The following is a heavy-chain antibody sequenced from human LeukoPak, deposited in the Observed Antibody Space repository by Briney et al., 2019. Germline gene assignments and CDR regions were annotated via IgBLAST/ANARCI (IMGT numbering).Heavy chain of an antibody. J-gene: IGHJ4*02. D-gene: IGHD3-3*01. CDR3: ARGRDFGDYDFWSGYIY. V-gene: IGHV3-33*08. Sequence: PGGSLRLSCAASGFTFSSYGMHWVRQAPGKGLEWVAVIWYDGSNKYYADSVKGRFTISRDNSKNTLYLQMNSLRAEDTAVYYCARGRDFGDYDFWSGYIYWGQGTLVTVSS. CDR2: IWYDGSNK. CDR1: GFTFSSYG.